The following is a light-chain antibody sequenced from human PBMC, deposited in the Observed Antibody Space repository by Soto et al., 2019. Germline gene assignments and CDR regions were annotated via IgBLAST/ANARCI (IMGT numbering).Light chain of an antibody. CDR3: QQSYITPWT. CDR1: ASISNY. Sequence: DIRMTQSPSSLSASVGDRVTITCRASASISNYLNWYQQTPGKAPNLLICAASSLQSGVPSRFSGSGSGTDFTLTISNLQPEDFATYYCQQSYITPWTFGQGTKVDIK. CDR2: AAS. V-gene: IGKV1-39*01. J-gene: IGKJ1*01.